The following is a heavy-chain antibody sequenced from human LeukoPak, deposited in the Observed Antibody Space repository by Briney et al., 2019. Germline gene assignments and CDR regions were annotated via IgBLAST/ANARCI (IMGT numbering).Heavy chain of an antibody. J-gene: IGHJ4*02. D-gene: IGHD2-2*01. Sequence: SGGSLRLSCAASGFTFSDYWMHWVRHTPEKGLVWVSRINSDGSSTIYADSVKGRFTISRDNAQNTLYLQMNSLRAEDTAVYYCAGNLYTRFGDCWGQGALVTVSS. CDR1: GFTFSDYW. CDR2: INSDGSST. V-gene: IGHV3-74*01. CDR3: AGNLYTRFGDC.